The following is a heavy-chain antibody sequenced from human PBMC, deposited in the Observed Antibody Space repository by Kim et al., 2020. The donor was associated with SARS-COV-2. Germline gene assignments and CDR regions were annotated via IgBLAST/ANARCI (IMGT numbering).Heavy chain of an antibody. CDR1: GFTFSSYA. CDR2: ISGSGGST. V-gene: IGHV3-23*01. CDR3: AKDPTPRRIAAAGNVY. J-gene: IGHJ4*02. D-gene: IGHD6-13*01. Sequence: GGSLRLSCAASGFTFSSYAMSWVRQAPGKGLEWVSAISGSGGSTYYADSVKGRFTISRDNSKNTLYLQMNSLRAEDTAVYYCAKDPTPRRIAAAGNVYWGQGTLVTVSS.